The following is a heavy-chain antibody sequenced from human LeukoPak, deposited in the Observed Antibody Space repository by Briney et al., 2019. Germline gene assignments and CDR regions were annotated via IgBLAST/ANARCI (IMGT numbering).Heavy chain of an antibody. D-gene: IGHD3-22*01. CDR2: ISAYNGNT. V-gene: IGHV1-18*01. CDR3: ARDSVPSAPVLRYYDSSGYYPVPFDY. Sequence: ASVKVSCKASGYTFTSYGISWVRQAPGQGLEWMGWISAYNGNTNYAQKLQGRVTMTTDTSTSTAYMELRSLRSDDTAVYYCARDSVPSAPVLRYYDSSGYYPVPFDYWGQGTLVTVSS. J-gene: IGHJ4*02. CDR1: GYTFTSYG.